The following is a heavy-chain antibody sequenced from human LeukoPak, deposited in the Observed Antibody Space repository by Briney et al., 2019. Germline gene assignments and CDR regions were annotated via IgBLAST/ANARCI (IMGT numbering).Heavy chain of an antibody. J-gene: IGHJ6*02. D-gene: IGHD3-10*01. Sequence: GGSLRLSCAASGFTFSSYGMHWVRQAPGKGLEWVAVISYDGSNKYYADSVKGRFTISRDNSKNTLYLQMNSLRAEDTAVYYCAKTLIYGSGSYYGPPSYYYYGMDVWGQGTTVTVSS. CDR2: ISYDGSNK. V-gene: IGHV3-30*18. CDR3: AKTLIYGSGSYYGPPSYYYYGMDV. CDR1: GFTFSSYG.